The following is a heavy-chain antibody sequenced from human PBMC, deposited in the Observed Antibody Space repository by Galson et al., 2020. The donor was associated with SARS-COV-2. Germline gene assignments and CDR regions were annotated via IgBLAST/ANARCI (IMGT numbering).Heavy chain of an antibody. CDR1: GGSFSDDD. V-gene: IGHV4-34*01. CDR2: SNHSGST. J-gene: IGHJ4*02. Sequence: SETLSLTCAVYGGSFSDDDWNWVRQPPGKGLGWMGESNHSGSTNYNPSLKSRLTISVDTSKNQYSLNLSSITAADTAVYYCARGGSTNLSVDHYRGQGTLVTGSS. D-gene: IGHD1-1*01. CDR3: ARGGSTNLSVDHY.